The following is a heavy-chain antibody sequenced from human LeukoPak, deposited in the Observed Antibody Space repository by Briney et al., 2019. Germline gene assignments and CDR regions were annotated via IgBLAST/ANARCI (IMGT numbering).Heavy chain of an antibody. CDR1: GGSITSSRHY. D-gene: IGHD3-16*01. J-gene: IGHJ4*02. V-gene: IGHV4-39*01. Sequence: TSETLSLTCAVSGGSITSSRHYWIWVRQPPGKGLEWIGSIHYYGTTLYTSSLKSRVSISMDTSKNQFSLNLSSVTAADTAVYYCARLRLSGGNPFDTWGQGALVTVSS. CDR2: IHYYGTT. CDR3: ARLRLSGGNPFDT.